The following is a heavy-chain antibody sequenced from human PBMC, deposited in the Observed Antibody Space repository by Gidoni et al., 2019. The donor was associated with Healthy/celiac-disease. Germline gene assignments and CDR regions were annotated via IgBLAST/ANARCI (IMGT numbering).Heavy chain of an antibody. D-gene: IGHD3-10*01. CDR2: IGTAGDT. V-gene: IGHV3-13*04. CDR1: GFTFSSYD. Sequence: EVQLGEYGGGLVQPGGSLRLACAASGFTFSSYDMHWVRQATGKGLEWVSAIGTAGDTYYPGSVKGRFTISRENAKNSLYLQMNSLRAGDTALYYCARGVRLRGLWWFDPWGQGTLVTVSS. CDR3: ARGVRLRGLWWFDP. J-gene: IGHJ5*02.